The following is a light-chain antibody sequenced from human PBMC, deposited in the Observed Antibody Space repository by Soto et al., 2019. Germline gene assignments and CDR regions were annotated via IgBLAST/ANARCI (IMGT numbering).Light chain of an antibody. CDR3: QSYDSSLSGPVV. CDR2: GNS. V-gene: IGLV1-40*01. Sequence: QSVLTQPPSVSGAPGQRVTISCTGSSSNIGAGYDVHWYQQLPGTAPKLLIYGNSNRPSGVPDRFSGSKSGTSASLAITGLQAEDEADYYCQSYDSSLSGPVVFGRGTKLTVL. CDR1: SSNIGAGYD. J-gene: IGLJ2*01.